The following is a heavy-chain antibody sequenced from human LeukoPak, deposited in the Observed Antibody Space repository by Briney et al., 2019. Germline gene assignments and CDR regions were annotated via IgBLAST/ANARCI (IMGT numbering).Heavy chain of an antibody. D-gene: IGHD2-2*01. CDR1: GFTFSSHA. CDR2: ISGSGGST. Sequence: GGSLRLSCAASGFTFSSHAMSWVRQAPGKGLEWVSAISGSGGSTYYADSVKGRFTISRDNSKNTLYLQMNSLRAEDTAVYYCAMHVGYCSSTSCSPGGTFDYWGQGTLVTVSS. CDR3: AMHVGYCSSTSCSPGGTFDY. V-gene: IGHV3-23*01. J-gene: IGHJ4*02.